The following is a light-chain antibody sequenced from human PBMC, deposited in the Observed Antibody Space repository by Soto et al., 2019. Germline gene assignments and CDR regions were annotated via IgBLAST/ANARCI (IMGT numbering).Light chain of an antibody. J-gene: IGLJ1*01. Sequence: QSALTQPASVSGSPGQPITISCTGTSSVVGSYNLVSWYQQHPGKAPKLMIYEGSKRPSGVSNRFSGSKSGNTASLTISGLQAEDEADYYCCSYAGSSPYVFGTGTKATVL. CDR2: EGS. CDR3: CSYAGSSPYV. CDR1: SSVVGSYNL. V-gene: IGLV2-23*01.